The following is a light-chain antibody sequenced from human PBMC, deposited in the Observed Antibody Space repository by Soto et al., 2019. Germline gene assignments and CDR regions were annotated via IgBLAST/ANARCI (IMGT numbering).Light chain of an antibody. Sequence: IQLTPSPSSLSASVGDRVTITCRASQGISSYLAWYQQKPGRAPKLLIYAASTLQSGVPSSFSGSGSGTDFTLTISSLQPEDFATYYCQQLHSYPLTFGGGTKVDIK. CDR1: QGISSY. CDR3: QQLHSYPLT. J-gene: IGKJ4*01. CDR2: AAS. V-gene: IGKV1-9*01.